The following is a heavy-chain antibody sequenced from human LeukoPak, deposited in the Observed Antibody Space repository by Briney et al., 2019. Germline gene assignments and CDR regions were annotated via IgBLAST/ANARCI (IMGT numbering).Heavy chain of an antibody. CDR1: GFTFSSYA. Sequence: GGSLRLSCAASGFTFSSYAMSWVRQAPGKGLEWVSAITGHGHTTYYAESVKGRFAISRDNSKNTLFLQMNSLRAEDTAVYYCAKDLIATGFSTWFDPWGQGTLVTVSS. J-gene: IGHJ5*02. CDR2: ITGHGHTT. V-gene: IGHV3-23*01. CDR3: AKDLIATGFSTWFDP. D-gene: IGHD3-9*01.